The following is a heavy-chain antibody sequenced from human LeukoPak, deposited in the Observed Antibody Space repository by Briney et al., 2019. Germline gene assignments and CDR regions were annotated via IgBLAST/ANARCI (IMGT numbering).Heavy chain of an antibody. J-gene: IGHJ4*02. CDR1: GFTFSSDW. CDR2: IKQDGSEK. V-gene: IGHV3-7*01. D-gene: IGHD4-17*01. Sequence: GGSLRLSCAASGFTFSSDWLSWVRQAPGKGQERVANIKQDGSEKYYVDSVKGRFTISRDNAKNSLYLQMNSLRAEDTAVYYCARDNYGDFETPPYFFDSWGQGTLVTVSS. CDR3: ARDNYGDFETPPYFFDS.